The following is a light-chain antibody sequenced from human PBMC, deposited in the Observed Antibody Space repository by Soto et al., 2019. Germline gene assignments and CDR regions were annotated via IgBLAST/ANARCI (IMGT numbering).Light chain of an antibody. CDR2: RNN. CDR3: AAWDDSLSGVV. J-gene: IGLJ2*01. Sequence: QSVLTQPPSASGTPGQRVTISCSGSSSNIGSNYVFWYQHLPVTAPKLLIYRNNQRPSGVPDRFSGSKSGTSASLAISGLRSEDETDYYCAAWDDSLSGVVFGGGTKVTVL. CDR1: SSNIGSNY. V-gene: IGLV1-47*01.